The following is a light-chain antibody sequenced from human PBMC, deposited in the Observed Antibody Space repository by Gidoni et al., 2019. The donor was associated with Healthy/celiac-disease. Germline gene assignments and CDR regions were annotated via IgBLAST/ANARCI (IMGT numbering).Light chain of an antibody. CDR2: WGS. CDR3: MQALQTPLT. J-gene: IGKJ2*01. Sequence: DIVMTQSPLSLPVTPGEPASISCRSSQSLLHSSGYNYVDWYLQKPGQSPQLLIYWGSNRASGVPDRCSASGSGTDFTLKISRVEAEDVGVYYCMQALQTPLTFGQGTKLEIK. V-gene: IGKV2-28*01. CDR1: QSLLHSSGYNY.